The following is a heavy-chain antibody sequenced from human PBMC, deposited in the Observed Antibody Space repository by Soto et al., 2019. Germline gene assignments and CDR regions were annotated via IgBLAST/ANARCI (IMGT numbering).Heavy chain of an antibody. CDR2: INPNSGDT. CDR3: AGVGVQDTGGWYDMDV. Sequence: QVQLVQSGAEVKKPGASVKVSCRAAGYSFTGYYLPWVRQAPGQGLEWVGRINPNSGDTNSAQKFQGRVTMTREMSIRTVYVELTRVTYDETAVYYCAGVGVQDTGGWYDMDVWGQGTTVSVFS. D-gene: IGHD6-19*01. CDR1: GYSFTGYY. J-gene: IGHJ6*02. V-gene: IGHV1-2*02.